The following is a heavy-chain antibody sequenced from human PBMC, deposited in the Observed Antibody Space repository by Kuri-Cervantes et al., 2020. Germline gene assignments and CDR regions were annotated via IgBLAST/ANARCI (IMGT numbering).Heavy chain of an antibody. D-gene: IGHD5-18*01. V-gene: IGHV4-38-2*02. Sequence: SETLSLTCTVSGYSISSGYYWGWIRQPPGKGLEWIGSIYHSGSTYYNPSLKSRVTISVDTSKNQFSPKLSSVTAADTAVYYCARVSGNVDTAMVGHFDYWGQGTLVTVSS. CDR3: ARVSGNVDTAMVGHFDY. CDR2: IYHSGST. J-gene: IGHJ4*02. CDR1: GYSISSGYY.